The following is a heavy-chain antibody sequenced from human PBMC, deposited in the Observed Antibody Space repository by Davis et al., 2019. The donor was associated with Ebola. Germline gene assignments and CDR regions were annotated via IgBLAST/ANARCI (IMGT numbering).Heavy chain of an antibody. CDR3: ANGHYTKFDY. CDR2: ISINGGRI. Sequence: PGGSLRLSCAASGFTFGTSAMSWFRQAPGKGPEWVSSISINGGRIFYAASVKGRFTISRDNSKNTVHLQINSLRAEDTAVYYCANGHYTKFDYWGQGTLVTVSS. V-gene: IGHV3-23*01. CDR1: GFTFGTSA. D-gene: IGHD2-8*01. J-gene: IGHJ4*02.